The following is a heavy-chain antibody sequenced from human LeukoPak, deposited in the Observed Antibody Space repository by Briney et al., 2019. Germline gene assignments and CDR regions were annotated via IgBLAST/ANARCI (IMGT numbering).Heavy chain of an antibody. CDR3: ARVSCSSTSCRSKFLDY. D-gene: IGHD2-2*01. Sequence: ASVKVSCKASGYTFTNYDINWVRQATGQGLEWMGWMNPNSGNTGYAQKFQGRATMTRNTSISTAYMELSSLRSEDTAVYYCARVSCSSTSCRSKFLDYWGQGTLVTVSS. J-gene: IGHJ4*02. CDR1: GYTFTNYD. V-gene: IGHV1-8*01. CDR2: MNPNSGNT.